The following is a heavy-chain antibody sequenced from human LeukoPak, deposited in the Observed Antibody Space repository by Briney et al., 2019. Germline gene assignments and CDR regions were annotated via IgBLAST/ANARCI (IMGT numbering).Heavy chain of an antibody. CDR3: GDILTGLDY. CDR1: GFAFSYYA. V-gene: IGHV3-48*01. D-gene: IGHD3-9*01. J-gene: IGHJ4*02. Sequence: GGSLRLSCAASGFAFSYYAMNWVRQAPGKGLEWVSYISSSSSSIHYADSVKGRFTISRDNSKNTLYLQMNSLRAEDTAVYYCGDILTGLDYWGQGTLVTVSS. CDR2: ISSSSSSI.